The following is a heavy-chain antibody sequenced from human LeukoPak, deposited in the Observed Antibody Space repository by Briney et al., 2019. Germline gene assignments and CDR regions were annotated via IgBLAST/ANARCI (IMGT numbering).Heavy chain of an antibody. V-gene: IGHV5-10-1*01. Sequence: GESLKISCKGSGYSFTSYLISWVRQMPGKGLEWMGRIDPSDSYTNYSPSFQGHVTISAGKSISTAYLQWSSLKASDTAMYYCARPRPALYGSSTMDVWGQGTTVTVSS. CDR2: IDPSDSYT. CDR1: GYSFTSYL. J-gene: IGHJ6*02. CDR3: ARPRPALYGSSTMDV. D-gene: IGHD3-10*01.